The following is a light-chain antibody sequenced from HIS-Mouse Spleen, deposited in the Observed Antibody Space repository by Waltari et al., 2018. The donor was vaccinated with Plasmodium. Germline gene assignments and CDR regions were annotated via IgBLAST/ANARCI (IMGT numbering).Light chain of an antibody. CDR2: QAG. V-gene: IGLV3-1*01. CDR3: QAWDSSTAV. CDR1: KLGDKY. Sequence: SYELTQPPSVSVSPGQTASITCSGDKLGDKYACWYQQKPGQSPVRVIYQAGKRPSGIPALFSGSNSGNTATLTISGTQAMDEADYYCQAWDSSTAVFGGGTKLTVL. J-gene: IGLJ3*02.